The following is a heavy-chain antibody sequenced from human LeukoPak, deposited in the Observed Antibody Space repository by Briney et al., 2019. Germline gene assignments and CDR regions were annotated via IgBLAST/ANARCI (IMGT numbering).Heavy chain of an antibody. J-gene: IGHJ4*02. CDR3: AKDKAMGIAVAGPSGLFDY. D-gene: IGHD6-19*01. V-gene: IGHV3-15*01. CDR1: GFTFSNAW. Sequence: GGSLRLSCAASGFTFSNAWMSWVRQAPGKGLEWVGRIKSKTDGGTTDYAAPVKGRFTISRDDSKNTLYLQMNSLKTEDTAVYYCAKDKAMGIAVAGPSGLFDYWGQGTLVTVSS. CDR2: IKSKTDGGTT.